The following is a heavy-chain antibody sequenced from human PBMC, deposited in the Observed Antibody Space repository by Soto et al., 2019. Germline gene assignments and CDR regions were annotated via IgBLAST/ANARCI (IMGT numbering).Heavy chain of an antibody. CDR3: ATQVGAFGELLLAFDI. V-gene: IGHV5-51*01. CDR2: IYPGDSDA. D-gene: IGHD3-10*01. J-gene: IGHJ3*02. Sequence: GESLKISCKGSGYSFTSYWIGWVRQMPGKGQEWMGIIYPGDSDARYSPSFQGQVTISADKSISTAYLQWSSLKASDTAMYYCATQVGAFGELLLAFDIWGQGTMVTVSS. CDR1: GYSFTSYW.